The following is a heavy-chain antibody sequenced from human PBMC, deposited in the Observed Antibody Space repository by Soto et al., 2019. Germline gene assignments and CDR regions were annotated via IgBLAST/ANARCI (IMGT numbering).Heavy chain of an antibody. V-gene: IGHV3-7*01. CDR1: GFTFSTSW. D-gene: IGHD5-18*01. J-gene: IGHJ4*02. CDR3: VRDRGYNAFDY. CDR2: IKEDGSEK. Sequence: EVQLVESGGGLVQPGGSLRLSCAASGFTFSTSWMNWVRQAPGKGLEWVAGIKEDGSEKYYVDSVKGRVTISKDNAENSLELHMNILRVEDTAVYYCVRDRGYNAFDYWGLGTLVTVSS.